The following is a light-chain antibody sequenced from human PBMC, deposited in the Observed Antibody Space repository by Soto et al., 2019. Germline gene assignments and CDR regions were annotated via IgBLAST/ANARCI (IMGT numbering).Light chain of an antibody. CDR1: QSVRSGY. CDR2: AVS. CDR3: QQHDILPIT. J-gene: IGKJ5*01. Sequence: EIVLTQSPGTLSLSPGERATLSCRASQSVRSGYFAWYQQKPGQAPRLLIFAVSSRATGIPDRFSGAGSGTDFTLTISRLEPEDFALYYCQQHDILPITFGQGTRLEIK. V-gene: IGKV3-20*01.